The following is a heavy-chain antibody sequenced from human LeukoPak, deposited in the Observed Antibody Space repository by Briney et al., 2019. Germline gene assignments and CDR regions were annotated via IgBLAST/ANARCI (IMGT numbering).Heavy chain of an antibody. CDR2: INPNSGGT. Sequence: GASVKVSCKASGYTFTGYYIHWVRQAPGQGLEWMGWINPNSGGTNYAQKFQGRVTMTRDTSISTAYMELSRLRSDDTAVYYCARGATGAGPFSFDYWGQGTLVTVSS. J-gene: IGHJ4*02. CDR1: GYTFTGYY. CDR3: ARGATGAGPFSFDY. V-gene: IGHV1-2*02. D-gene: IGHD6-13*01.